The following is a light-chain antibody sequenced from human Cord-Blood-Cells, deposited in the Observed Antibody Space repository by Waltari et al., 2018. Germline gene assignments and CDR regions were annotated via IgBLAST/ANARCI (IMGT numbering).Light chain of an antibody. V-gene: IGKV3-20*01. CDR1: QSVSSSY. CDR3: QQYGSSPRIT. J-gene: IGKJ5*01. Sequence: EIVLTQSPGPLSLSPGERATLSCRASQSVSSSYLAWYQQKPGQARRRLMYGAASMATGNPDSFSGSGSGTDFTLTISRLEPEDFAVYYCQQYGSSPRITFGQGTRLEIK. CDR2: GAA.